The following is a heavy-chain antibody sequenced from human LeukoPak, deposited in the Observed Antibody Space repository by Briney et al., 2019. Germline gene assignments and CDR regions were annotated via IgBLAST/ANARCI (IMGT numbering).Heavy chain of an antibody. J-gene: IGHJ4*02. D-gene: IGHD2-15*01. V-gene: IGHV4-34*01. Sequence: SETLSLTCAVYGGSFSGYYWSWIRQPPGQGLEWIGEINHSGSTNYHPSLKSRVTISVDTSKNQFSLKLSSVPAADTAVYYCARRAWWSNYFDYWGQGTLVTVSS. CDR3: ARRAWWSNYFDY. CDR1: GGSFSGYY. CDR2: INHSGST.